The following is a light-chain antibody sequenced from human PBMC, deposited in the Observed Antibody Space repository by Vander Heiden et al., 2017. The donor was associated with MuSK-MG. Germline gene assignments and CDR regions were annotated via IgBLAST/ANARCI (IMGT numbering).Light chain of an antibody. CDR1: QSISSY. V-gene: IGKV1-39*01. CDR3: QQSYSTPLNT. CDR2: AAS. J-gene: IGKJ5*01. Sequence: DIQMTQSPSSLSASVGDRVTITCRASQSISSYLNWYQQKPGKAPKLLIYAASSLQSGVPSRFSGSGSGTDFTLTISSLQPEDFATYYCQQSYSTPLNTFGQGTLLEIK.